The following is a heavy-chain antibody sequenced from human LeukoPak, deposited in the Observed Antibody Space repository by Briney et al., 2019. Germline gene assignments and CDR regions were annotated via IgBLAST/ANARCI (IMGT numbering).Heavy chain of an antibody. CDR2: IYPGDSDT. CDR3: ARHGSRSWYSTHAFDI. Sequence: GESLKISCKGSGYSFTSYWTGWVRQMPGKGLEWMAIIYPGDSDTRYGPSFQGQVTISADKSISTAYLQWSSLKASDTAMYYCARHGSRSWYSTHAFDIWGQRAMVTVSS. V-gene: IGHV5-51*01. J-gene: IGHJ3*02. CDR1: GYSFTSYW. D-gene: IGHD6-13*01.